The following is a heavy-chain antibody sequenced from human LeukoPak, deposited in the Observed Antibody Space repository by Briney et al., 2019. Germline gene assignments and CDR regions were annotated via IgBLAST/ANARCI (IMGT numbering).Heavy chain of an antibody. V-gene: IGHV3-30*02. CDR3: ATYRQVLLPFES. Sequence: GGSLRLSCAASGFTFSSYGMHWVRQAPGKGLEWVAFIRYDGSNKYYADSVKGRFTISRDNSKSTLSLQMNSLRAEDTAIYYCATYRQVLLPFESWGQGTLVTVTS. CDR2: IRYDGSNK. CDR1: GFTFSSYG. J-gene: IGHJ4*02. D-gene: IGHD2-8*02.